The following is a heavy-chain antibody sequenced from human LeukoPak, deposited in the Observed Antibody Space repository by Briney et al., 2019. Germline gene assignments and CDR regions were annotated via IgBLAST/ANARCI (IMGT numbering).Heavy chain of an antibody. CDR1: GLPFGSFA. D-gene: IGHD2-8*01. Sequence: PGGSLRLSCAVSGLPFGSFAMNGARRAPGRGRKWVSEISGSGAGTYYADSVKGRFTISRDNSKNTLYLQMNSLRAEDTAVYYCAKMVREFYTISYYFDYWGQGTLVTVSS. CDR3: AKMVREFYTISYYFDY. CDR2: ISGSGAGT. J-gene: IGHJ4*02. V-gene: IGHV3-23*01.